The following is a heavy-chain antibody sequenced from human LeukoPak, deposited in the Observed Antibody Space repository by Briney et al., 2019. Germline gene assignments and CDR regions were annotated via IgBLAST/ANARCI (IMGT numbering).Heavy chain of an antibody. Sequence: PGRSLRLSCAASGSTFSSYGMHWVRQAPGKGLEWVAVIWYDGSNKYYADSVKGRFTISRDNSKNTLYLQMNNLRAEDTAVYYCARRAWHSSSNRINWFDPWGQGTLVTVSS. CDR2: IWYDGSNK. D-gene: IGHD6-13*01. CDR3: ARRAWHSSSNRINWFDP. J-gene: IGHJ5*02. V-gene: IGHV3-33*01. CDR1: GSTFSSYG.